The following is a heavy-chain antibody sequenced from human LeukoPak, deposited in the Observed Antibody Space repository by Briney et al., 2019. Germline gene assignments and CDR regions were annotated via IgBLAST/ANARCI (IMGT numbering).Heavy chain of an antibody. Sequence: GGSLRLSCAASGFTFSSYGIHWVRQAPGKGLEWVAFIRSDGSTKYYADSVKGRFTISRDNSKNTLYLQMNSLRAEDTAVYYCAKDVPAAYFDYWGQGTLVTVSS. CDR2: IRSDGSTK. CDR1: GFTFSSYG. CDR3: AKDVPAAYFDY. J-gene: IGHJ4*02. V-gene: IGHV3-30*02. D-gene: IGHD2-2*01.